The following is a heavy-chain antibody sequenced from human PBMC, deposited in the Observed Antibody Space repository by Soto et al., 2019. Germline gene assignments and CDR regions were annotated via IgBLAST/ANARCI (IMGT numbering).Heavy chain of an antibody. D-gene: IGHD6-13*01. CDR3: ARRGPGTYFDY. CDR1: GFTFSSYA. CDR2: ISGSGGST. Sequence: EVQLLASGGGLVQPGGSLRLSCAASGFTFSSYAMNWVRQAPGKGLEWVSVISGSGGSTYYADSVKGRFSISRDNSKNTLYLQMNSLRAEDTAVYYCARRGPGTYFDYRGQGTLVTVSS. J-gene: IGHJ4*02. V-gene: IGHV3-23*01.